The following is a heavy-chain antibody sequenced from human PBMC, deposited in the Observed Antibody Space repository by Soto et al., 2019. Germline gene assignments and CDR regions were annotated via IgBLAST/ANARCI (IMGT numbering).Heavy chain of an antibody. CDR2: IYYSGST. CDR3: ARHNVMRAFGGVIVHWWFDP. CDR1: GGSISSYY. J-gene: IGHJ5*02. D-gene: IGHD3-16*02. V-gene: IGHV4-59*08. Sequence: QVQLQESGPGLVKPSETLSLTCTVSGGSISSYYWSWIRQPPGKGLEWIGYIYYSGSTNYNPSLKSRVTISVDTSKNQFSLKLSSVTAADTAVYYCARHNVMRAFGGVIVHWWFDPWGQGTLVTVSS.